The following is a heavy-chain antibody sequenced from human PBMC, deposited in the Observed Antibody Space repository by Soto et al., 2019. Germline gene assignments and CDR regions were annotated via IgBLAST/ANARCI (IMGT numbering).Heavy chain of an antibody. J-gene: IGHJ4*02. CDR3: ANGQLAFDY. CDR2: ISYDGSNK. CDR1: GFTFSSYG. D-gene: IGHD6-13*01. Sequence: GGSLRLSCAASGFTFSSYGMHWVRQAPGKGLEWVAVISYDGSNKYYADSVKGRFTISRDNSKKTLYLQMNSLRAEDTAVYYCANGQLAFDYWGQGTLVTVSS. V-gene: IGHV3-30*18.